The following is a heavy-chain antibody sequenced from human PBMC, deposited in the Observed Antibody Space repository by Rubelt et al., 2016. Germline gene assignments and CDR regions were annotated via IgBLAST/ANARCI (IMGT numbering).Heavy chain of an antibody. J-gene: IGHJ4*02. V-gene: IGHV3-33*01. Sequence: QVQLVESGGGVVQPGRSLRLSCAASGFTFSSYGMHWVRQAPGKGLEWVAVIWYDGSNKYYADSVKGRFTISRDNSKNTLYLQMNSLRAEDTAVYYCARDLGSSPFDYWGQGTLVTVS. CDR3: ARDLGSSPFDY. CDR1: GFTFSSYG. CDR2: IWYDGSNK. D-gene: IGHD3-16*01.